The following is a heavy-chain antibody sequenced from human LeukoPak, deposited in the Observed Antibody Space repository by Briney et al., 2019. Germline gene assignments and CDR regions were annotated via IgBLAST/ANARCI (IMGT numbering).Heavy chain of an antibody. J-gene: IGHJ4*02. D-gene: IGHD2-15*01. CDR3: ARDSRGYCSGGSCYSSSYFDF. Sequence: ASVKVSCKASGYTFTSYGISWVRQAPGQGLEWMGWISAYNANTNYAQKLQGRVTMTTDTSTSTAYMELRSLRSDDTAVYYYARDSRGYCSGGSCYSSSYFDFWGQGTLVTVSS. V-gene: IGHV1-18*01. CDR2: ISAYNANT. CDR1: GYTFTSYG.